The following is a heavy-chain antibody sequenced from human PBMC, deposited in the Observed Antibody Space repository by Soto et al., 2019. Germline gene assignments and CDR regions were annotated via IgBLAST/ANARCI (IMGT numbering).Heavy chain of an antibody. D-gene: IGHD3-22*01. CDR1: GFTFTFYA. J-gene: IGHJ4*02. Sequence: GGSLRPSCAASGFTFTFYAMSWVRQAPGKGLQWVSGITGSGDITYYADSVKDRFTISRDNSKNTLYLQMNSLRAEDTAVYYCAKEEDSGGYKGFSFDFWGQGALVTVS. V-gene: IGHV3-23*01. CDR3: AKEEDSGGYKGFSFDF. CDR2: ITGSGDIT.